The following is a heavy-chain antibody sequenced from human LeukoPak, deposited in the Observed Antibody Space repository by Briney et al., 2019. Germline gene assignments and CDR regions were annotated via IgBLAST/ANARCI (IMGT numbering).Heavy chain of an antibody. J-gene: IGHJ5*02. D-gene: IGHD3-10*01. Sequence: PSETLSLTCTVSGYSISSGYYWGWIRQPPGKGLEWIGSIYHGGSTYYNPSLKSRVTISVDTSKNQSSLKLSSVTAADTAVYYCAREIGSGSYYNPFDPWGQGTLVTVSS. CDR2: IYHGGST. V-gene: IGHV4-38-2*02. CDR3: AREIGSGSYYNPFDP. CDR1: GYSISSGYY.